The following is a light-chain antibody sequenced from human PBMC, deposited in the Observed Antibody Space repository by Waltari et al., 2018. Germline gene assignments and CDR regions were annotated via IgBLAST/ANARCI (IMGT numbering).Light chain of an antibody. J-gene: IGLJ1*01. CDR3: QVWDSSSDHYI. Sequence: SYELTQPPSVSVSPGQTARSPCGGDNLGSNFVHLYQQMPTQAPLLVIYYDSDRPSGIPERFSGSKSGNTATLTISGVEAGDEADYYCQVWDSSSDHYIFGAGTRLTVL. V-gene: IGLV3-21*01. CDR1: NLGSNF. CDR2: YDS.